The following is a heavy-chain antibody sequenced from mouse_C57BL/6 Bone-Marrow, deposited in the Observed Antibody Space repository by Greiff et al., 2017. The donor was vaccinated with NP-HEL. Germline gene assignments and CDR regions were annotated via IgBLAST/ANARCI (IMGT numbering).Heavy chain of an antibody. V-gene: IGHV2-9-1*01. CDR2: IWTGGGT. CDR1: GFSLTSYA. CDR3: ARKRIYYYGSSYDYWYFDV. J-gene: IGHJ1*03. D-gene: IGHD1-1*01. Sequence: VHLVESGPGLVAPSQSLSITCTVSGFSLTSYAISWVRQPPGKGLEWLGVIWTGGGTNYNSALKSRLSISKDNSKSQVFLKMNSLQTDDTARYYCARKRIYYYGSSYDYWYFDVWGTGTTVTVSS.